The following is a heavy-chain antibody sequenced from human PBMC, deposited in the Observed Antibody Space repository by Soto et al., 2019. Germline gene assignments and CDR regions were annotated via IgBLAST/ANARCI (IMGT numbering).Heavy chain of an antibody. CDR2: ISWNSGSI. CDR1: GFTFDDYA. Sequence: GGSLRLSCAASGFTFDDYAMHWVRQAPGKGLEWVSGISWNSGSIGYADSVKGRFTISRDNAKNSLYLQMNSLRAEDTALYYCAKDARWFGDLAGFFDYWGQGTLVTVSS. J-gene: IGHJ4*02. D-gene: IGHD3-10*01. CDR3: AKDARWFGDLAGFFDY. V-gene: IGHV3-9*01.